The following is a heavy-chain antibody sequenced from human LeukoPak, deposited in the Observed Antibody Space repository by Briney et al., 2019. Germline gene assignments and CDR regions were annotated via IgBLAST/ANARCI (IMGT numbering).Heavy chain of an antibody. CDR2: INSSGNTI. Sequence: GGSLRLSCAASEFTFTSYELNWVRQAPGKGLEWVSYINSSGNTISYADSVKGRFTISRDNAKNSLYLQVISLRAEDTAVYYCARGPSIAARHDAFDIWGQGTMVTVSS. J-gene: IGHJ3*02. CDR3: ARGPSIAARHDAFDI. V-gene: IGHV3-48*03. D-gene: IGHD6-6*01. CDR1: EFTFTSYE.